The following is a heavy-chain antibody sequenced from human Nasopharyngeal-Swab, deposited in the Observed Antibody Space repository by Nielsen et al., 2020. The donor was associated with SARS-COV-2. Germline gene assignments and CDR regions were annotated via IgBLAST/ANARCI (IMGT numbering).Heavy chain of an antibody. V-gene: IGHV3-30-3*01. CDR2: ISYDGSNK. Sequence: PGKGLEWVAVISYDGSNKYYADSVKGQFTISRDNSKNTLYLQMNSLRAEDTAVYYCASNGIRFLEWLLAQPLDYWGQGTLVTVSS. CDR3: ASNGIRFLEWLLAQPLDY. J-gene: IGHJ4*02. D-gene: IGHD3-3*01.